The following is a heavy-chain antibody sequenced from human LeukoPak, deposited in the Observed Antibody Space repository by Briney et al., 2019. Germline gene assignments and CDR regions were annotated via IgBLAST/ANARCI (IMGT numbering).Heavy chain of an antibody. Sequence: PGGSLRLSCAASGFTFDDYPMTWFRQAPGKGLEWVSLITGDGGSTYYADSVKGRFTISRDNSKNSLYLQMNSLRPEDTAVYYCAKEGDYYGSGSYRDGFDIWGQGTRATVSS. CDR2: ITGDGGST. V-gene: IGHV3-43*01. CDR3: AKEGDYYGSGSYRDGFDI. D-gene: IGHD3-10*01. J-gene: IGHJ3*02. CDR1: GFTFDDYP.